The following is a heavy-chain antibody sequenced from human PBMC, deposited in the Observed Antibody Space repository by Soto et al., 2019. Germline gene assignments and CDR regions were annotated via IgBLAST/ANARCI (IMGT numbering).Heavy chain of an antibody. CDR1: GGSISSSNW. V-gene: IGHV4-4*02. D-gene: IGHD2-15*01. CDR2: IYHDGST. CDR3: ARVGGPRVALDY. J-gene: IGHJ4*02. Sequence: QVQLQESGPGLVKPSGTLSLTCAVSGGSISSSNWWTWVRQPPGEGLRWIGEIYHDGSTNSNSSLKSRVTISVDKSKNQFSLNLTSVTAADTAVYYCARVGGPRVALDYWGQGTLVTVSS.